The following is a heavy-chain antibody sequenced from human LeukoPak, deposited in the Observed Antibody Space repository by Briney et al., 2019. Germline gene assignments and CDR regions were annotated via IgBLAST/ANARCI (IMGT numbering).Heavy chain of an antibody. CDR1: GFTFSSYA. Sequence: GGSLRLSCAASGFTFSSYAMHWVRQAPGKGLEWVAVISYDGSNTYYADSVKGRFTISRDNSKNTLYLQMNSLRAEDTAVYYCAKAISDGSYHFDFWGQGTLVTVSS. D-gene: IGHD1-26*01. CDR3: AKAISDGSYHFDF. V-gene: IGHV3-30-3*01. J-gene: IGHJ4*02. CDR2: ISYDGSNT.